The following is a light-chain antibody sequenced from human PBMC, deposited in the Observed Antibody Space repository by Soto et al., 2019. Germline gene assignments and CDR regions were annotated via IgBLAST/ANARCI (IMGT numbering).Light chain of an antibody. CDR2: GAS. CDR3: QPYGSSPCP. V-gene: IGKV3-20*01. CDR1: QSVSSSY. Sequence: EIVWTQSPGTMSLSPGERATLSCRASQSVSSSYLAWYQQKPGQAPRLLIYGASSRATGIPDRFSGSGSGTDFALNISRLEPEDFAVYYCQPYGSSPCPFCQGTKVEIK. J-gene: IGKJ1*01.